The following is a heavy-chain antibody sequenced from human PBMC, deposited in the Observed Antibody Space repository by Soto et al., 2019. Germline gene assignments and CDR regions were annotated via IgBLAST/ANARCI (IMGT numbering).Heavy chain of an antibody. V-gene: IGHV5-51*01. Sequence: SQKVSWKGSGYSCTNYWICWVRQMPRKGLEWMGIIYPGDSDTRYMPSFQGHVTISAGKSIITAYLQWISMKSWDFAVGYRARPLAYCSDSSGSHAFGIYDQEPMVTVSS. CDR2: IYPGDSDT. D-gene: IGHD3-22*01. CDR3: ARPLAYCSDSSGSHAFGI. J-gene: IGHJ3*02. CDR1: GYSCTNYW.